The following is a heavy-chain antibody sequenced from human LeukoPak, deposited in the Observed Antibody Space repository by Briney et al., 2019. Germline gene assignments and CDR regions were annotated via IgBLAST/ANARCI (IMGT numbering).Heavy chain of an antibody. Sequence: PSETLSLTCTVSGGSISSSVYYWAWIRQPPGKGLEWIGTIYSSGATFYNPSLESRVAISLGVITSVDTSKNQFSLTMRSVTAADTALYYCAKVGSSHYGISGYFDYWGQGTLVTVSS. V-gene: IGHV4-39*07. CDR1: GGSISSSVYY. D-gene: IGHD3-10*01. CDR2: IYSSGAT. CDR3: AKVGSSHYGISGYFDY. J-gene: IGHJ4*02.